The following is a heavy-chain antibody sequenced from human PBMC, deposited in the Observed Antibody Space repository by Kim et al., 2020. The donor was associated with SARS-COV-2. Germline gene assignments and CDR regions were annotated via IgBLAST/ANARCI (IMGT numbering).Heavy chain of an antibody. Sequence: SVKVSCKASGGTFSSYAISWVRQAPGQGLEWMGGIIPIFGTANYAQKFQGRVTITADESTSTAYMELSSLRSEDTAVYYCAVHQGYYYDSSGYLDHWGQGTLVTVSS. CDR3: AVHQGYYYDSSGYLDH. V-gene: IGHV1-69*13. J-gene: IGHJ4*02. CDR2: IIPIFGTA. D-gene: IGHD3-22*01. CDR1: GGTFSSYA.